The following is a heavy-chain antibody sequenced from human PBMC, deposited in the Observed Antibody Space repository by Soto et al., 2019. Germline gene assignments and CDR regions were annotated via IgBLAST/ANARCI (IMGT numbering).Heavy chain of an antibody. CDR1: GYSFTNYW. V-gene: IGHV5-51*01. Sequence: PGETLKISCKGSGYSFTNYWIGWVRQMPGKGLEWMGSIYPGDSDTRYSPSFQGQVTISADKSISTAYLQGSSLRASDTAMYYCAIGGDWYFFDMWAQGTMVTVSS. CDR3: AIGGDWYFFDM. D-gene: IGHD2-21*02. J-gene: IGHJ3*02. CDR2: IYPGDSDT.